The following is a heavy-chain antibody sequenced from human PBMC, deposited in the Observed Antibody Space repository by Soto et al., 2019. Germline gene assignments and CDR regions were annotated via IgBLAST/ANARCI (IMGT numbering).Heavy chain of an antibody. D-gene: IGHD1-7*01. CDR1: GFTFSSYA. CDR2: ISGSASRT. CDR3: AGWNYDY. J-gene: IGHJ4*02. V-gene: IGHV3-23*01. Sequence: EVRLLDSGGGLVQPGGSLRLSCAASGFTFSSYAMSWVRQAPGKGLEWVSSISGSASRTYYSDSVKGRFTISRDNSENTLYLQMNSLRAEDTALYYCAGWNYDYWGQGTQVTVSS.